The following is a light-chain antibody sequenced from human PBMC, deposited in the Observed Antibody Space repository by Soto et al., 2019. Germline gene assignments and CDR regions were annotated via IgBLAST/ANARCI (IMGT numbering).Light chain of an antibody. Sequence: QSVLTQPPSASGSPGQSVTISCTGTSSEVRGYKYVSWYQQHPGKAPKLMIYEVSKRPSGVPDRFSGSKSGNTASLSVSGLQAEDEADYYCSSYAGRNNWVFGGGTKLTVL. CDR2: EVS. CDR3: SSYAGRNNWV. V-gene: IGLV2-8*01. CDR1: SSEVRGYKY. J-gene: IGLJ3*02.